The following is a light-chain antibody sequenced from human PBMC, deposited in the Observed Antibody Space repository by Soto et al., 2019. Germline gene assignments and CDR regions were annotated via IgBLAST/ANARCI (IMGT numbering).Light chain of an antibody. CDR3: QSYDSSLSGVV. CDR2: GNS. V-gene: IGLV1-40*01. Sequence: QSVLTQPPSVSGAPGRRVTISCTGASSNIGAGYDVHWYQRLPGTAPNLLINGNSNRPSGVPDRFSGSKSGTSASLAITGLQAEDEADYYCQSYDSSLSGVVFGGGTQLTVL. CDR1: SSNIGAGYD. J-gene: IGLJ2*01.